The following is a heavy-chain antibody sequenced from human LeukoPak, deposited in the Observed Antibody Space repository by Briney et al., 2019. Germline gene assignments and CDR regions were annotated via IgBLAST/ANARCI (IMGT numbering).Heavy chain of an antibody. J-gene: IGHJ4*02. D-gene: IGHD5-12*01. CDR3: GTAGYSSHWEYF. CDR2: INPSDFDT. Sequence: GESLKISCQISGYSLTSYWIGWARQMPGKGLEWMGIINPSDFDTLYSPSFQGHVTISLDRSISTAYLHWTSLEASDTATYYCGTAGYSSHWEYFWGQGTLVTVS. V-gene: IGHV5-51*01. CDR1: GYSLTSYW.